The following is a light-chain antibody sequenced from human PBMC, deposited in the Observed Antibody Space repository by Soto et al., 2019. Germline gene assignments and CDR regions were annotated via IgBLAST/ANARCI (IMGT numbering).Light chain of an antibody. J-gene: IGLJ3*02. Sequence: QAVVTQEPSLTVSPGGTVTLTYGSSTGAVTSGHYPYWFQQKPGRAPRTLIYDTTNKHSWTPARFSGSLLGGKAALTLAGAQTDDEADYYCLLSYSGTNWVFGGGTKVTVL. CDR1: TGAVTSGHY. CDR2: DTT. V-gene: IGLV7-46*01. CDR3: LLSYSGTNWV.